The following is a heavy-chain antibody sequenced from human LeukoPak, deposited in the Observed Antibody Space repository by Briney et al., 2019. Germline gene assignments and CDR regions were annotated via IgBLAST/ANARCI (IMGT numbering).Heavy chain of an antibody. D-gene: IGHD6-19*01. Sequence: SQTLSLTCAISGDSVSSNSAAWNWIRQSPSRGLEWLGRTYYRSKWYNDYAVSVKSRITINPDTSKNQFSLQLNSVTPEDTAVYYCARSYRSSGWYYYYYYYGMAVWGKGTTVTVSS. J-gene: IGHJ6*04. CDR2: TYYRSKWYN. CDR1: GDSVSSNSAA. CDR3: ARSYRSSGWYYYYYYYGMAV. V-gene: IGHV6-1*01.